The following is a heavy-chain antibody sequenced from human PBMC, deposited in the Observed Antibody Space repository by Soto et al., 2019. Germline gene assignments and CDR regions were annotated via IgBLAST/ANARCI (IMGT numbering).Heavy chain of an antibody. D-gene: IGHD3-10*01. Sequence: SETLSLTCTVSGGSISSSSYYWGWIRQPPGKGLEWIGSIYYSGSTYYNPSLKSRVTISVDTSKNQFSLKLSSVTAADTAVYYCARHESLTYYYGSGSHWFDPWGQGTLVTVSS. CDR2: IYYSGST. CDR3: ARHESLTYYYGSGSHWFDP. J-gene: IGHJ5*02. V-gene: IGHV4-39*01. CDR1: GGSISSSSYY.